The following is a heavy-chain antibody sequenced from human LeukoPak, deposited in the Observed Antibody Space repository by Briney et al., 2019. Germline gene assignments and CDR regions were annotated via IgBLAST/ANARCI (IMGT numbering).Heavy chain of an antibody. CDR3: ARAAADKSSWYYFDY. CDR2: IHYSGST. J-gene: IGHJ4*02. Sequence: SETLSLTCTVSGDSVSSGDHYWSWIRQPPGKGLEWIGYIHYSGSTYYNPSLKSRVIISVDMSKNQFSLSLNSLTAADSAVYYCARAAADKSSWYYFDYWGQGTLVTVSS. V-gene: IGHV4-30-4*01. CDR1: GDSVSSGDHY. D-gene: IGHD2-2*01.